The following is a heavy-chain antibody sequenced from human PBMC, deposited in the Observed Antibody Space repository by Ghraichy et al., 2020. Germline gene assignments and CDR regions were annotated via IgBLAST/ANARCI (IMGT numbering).Heavy chain of an antibody. V-gene: IGHV3-48*02. CDR1: GFTFSSYS. J-gene: IGHJ2*01. D-gene: IGHD3-10*01. CDR3: ASGSVIMSYWYLGV. Sequence: GGSLRLSCAASGFTFSSYSMNWVRQAPGKGLEWVSYISPSGSTIYYADSVKGRFTISRDNAKNSLYLQMNSLRDEDTAVYYCASGSVIMSYWYLGVWGRGTLVPV. CDR2: ISPSGSTI.